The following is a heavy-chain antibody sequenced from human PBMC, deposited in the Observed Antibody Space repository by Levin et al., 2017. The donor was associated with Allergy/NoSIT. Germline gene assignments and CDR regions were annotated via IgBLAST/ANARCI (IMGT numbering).Heavy chain of an antibody. CDR3: GRDGIGHDVYDV. Sequence: GGSLRLSCTASGFTLTDHYIDWVRQAPGKGLEWIGRIRNKANFYATENAASLKDRFSISRDDSKNSVYLQMISLKTEDTAVYYCGRDGIGHDVYDVWGQGTLVTVSS. D-gene: IGHD1-1*01. V-gene: IGHV3-72*01. CDR2: IRNKANFYAT. J-gene: IGHJ3*01. CDR1: GFTLTDHY.